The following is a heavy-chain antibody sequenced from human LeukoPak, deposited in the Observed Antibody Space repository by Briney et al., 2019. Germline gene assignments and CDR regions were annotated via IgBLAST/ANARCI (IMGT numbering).Heavy chain of an antibody. D-gene: IGHD4-23*01. J-gene: IGHJ4*01. V-gene: IGHV1-2*02. CDR3: ARGVGTSGFDY. Sequence: ASVKVSCKASGYIFTGQYLNWVRQAPGQGLEWMGWINPNSGDTNYAQKLKGRVTMTSDTSIITAYMELSRLRSDDTAVYYCARGVGTSGFDYWGQGTLVTVSS. CDR2: INPNSGDT. CDR1: GYIFTGQY.